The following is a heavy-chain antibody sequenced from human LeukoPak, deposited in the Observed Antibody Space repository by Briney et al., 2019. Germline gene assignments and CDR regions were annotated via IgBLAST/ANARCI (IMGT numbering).Heavy chain of an antibody. D-gene: IGHD6-13*01. CDR1: GGSISTYY. CDR3: ARGRIAAAGTQSLGY. Sequence: SETLSLTCTVSGGSISTYYWSWIRQPPGKGLEWIGYIYYSGSTNYNPSLKSRVTISVDTSKNQFSLKLSSVTAADTAVCYCARGRIAAAGTQSLGYWGQGTLVTVSS. J-gene: IGHJ4*02. CDR2: IYYSGST. V-gene: IGHV4-59*01.